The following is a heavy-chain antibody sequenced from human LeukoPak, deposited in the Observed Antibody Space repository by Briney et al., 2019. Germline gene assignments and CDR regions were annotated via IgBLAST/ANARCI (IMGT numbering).Heavy chain of an antibody. J-gene: IGHJ4*02. CDR2: ISSSGGSI. CDR1: GFTFSVYY. V-gene: IGHV3-11*04. Sequence: PGGSLRLSCVASGFTFSVYYMSWIRQAPGKGLEWVSFISSSGGSIYYADSVKGRFTISRDNAKNSLYLQMNSLRPEDTAVYYCVRVSRGSGGYFDYWGQGTLVTVSS. CDR3: VRVSRGSGGYFDY. D-gene: IGHD3-10*01.